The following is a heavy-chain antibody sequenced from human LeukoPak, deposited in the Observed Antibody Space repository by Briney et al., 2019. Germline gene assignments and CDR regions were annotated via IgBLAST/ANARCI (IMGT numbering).Heavy chain of an antibody. D-gene: IGHD3-9*01. CDR3: ARGPAYYDILTGRFDY. V-gene: IGHV4-34*01. Sequence: SETLSLTCAVYGGSFSGYYWSWIRQPPGKGREWIGEINHSGSTNYNPSLKSRVTVSVDTSKNQFSLKLSSVTAADTAVYYCARGPAYYDILTGRFDYWGQGTLVTVSS. CDR1: GGSFSGYY. J-gene: IGHJ4*02. CDR2: INHSGST.